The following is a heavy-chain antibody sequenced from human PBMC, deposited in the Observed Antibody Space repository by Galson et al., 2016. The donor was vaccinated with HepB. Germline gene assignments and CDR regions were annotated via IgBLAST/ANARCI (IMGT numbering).Heavy chain of an antibody. CDR3: ARVRNYYDVFDI. CDR1: GGYISSSH. D-gene: IGHD3-10*01. J-gene: IGHJ3*02. Sequence: ETLSLTCTVSGGYISSSHWTWLRQPPGKGLEWIGYIHYFGSTKHTPTLKSRVTISVATSKNQFSLKLRPVTAADTAVYYCARVRNYYDVFDIWSQGTMVTVSS. V-gene: IGHV4-59*01. CDR2: IHYFGST.